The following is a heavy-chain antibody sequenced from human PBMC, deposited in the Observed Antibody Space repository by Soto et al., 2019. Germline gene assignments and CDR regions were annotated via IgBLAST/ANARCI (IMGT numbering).Heavy chain of an antibody. Sequence: GESLKISCKGSGYSFTSYWIGWVRQMPGKGLEWMGIIYPGDSDTRYSPSFQGQVTISADKSISTAYLQWSSLKSSDTAMYYCARFSYDSSGYPDLYYFDYWGQGTLVTVSS. D-gene: IGHD3-22*01. CDR1: GYSFTSYW. J-gene: IGHJ4*02. V-gene: IGHV5-51*01. CDR2: IYPGDSDT. CDR3: ARFSYDSSGYPDLYYFDY.